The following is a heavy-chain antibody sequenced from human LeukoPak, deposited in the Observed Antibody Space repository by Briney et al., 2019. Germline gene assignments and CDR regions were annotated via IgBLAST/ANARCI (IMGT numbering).Heavy chain of an antibody. J-gene: IGHJ4*02. CDR3: ARVGYSSSWYIFDY. D-gene: IGHD6-13*01. CDR2: IDSGGST. CDR1: GFTVSRNY. V-gene: IGHV3-53*05. Sequence: GGSLRLSCAASGFTVSRNYMSWVRQVLGKGLEWVSVIDSGGSTSYADSVKGRFTISRDNSKNTLYLQMNSLRAEDTAVYYCARVGYSSSWYIFDYWGQGTLVTVSS.